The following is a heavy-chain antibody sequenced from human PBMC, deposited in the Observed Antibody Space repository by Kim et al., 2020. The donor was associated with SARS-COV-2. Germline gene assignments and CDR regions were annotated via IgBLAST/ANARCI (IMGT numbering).Heavy chain of an antibody. D-gene: IGHD6-13*01. CDR2: ISSSGSTI. J-gene: IGHJ5*02. Sequence: GGSLRLSCAASGFTFSDYYMSWIRQAPGKGLEWVSYISSSGSTIYYADSVKGRFTISRDNAKNSLYLQMNSLRAEDTAVYYCARDLRSGSDSSSWYLTVYNWFDPWGQGTLVTVSS. V-gene: IGHV3-11*01. CDR1: GFTFSDYY. CDR3: ARDLRSGSDSSSWYLTVYNWFDP.